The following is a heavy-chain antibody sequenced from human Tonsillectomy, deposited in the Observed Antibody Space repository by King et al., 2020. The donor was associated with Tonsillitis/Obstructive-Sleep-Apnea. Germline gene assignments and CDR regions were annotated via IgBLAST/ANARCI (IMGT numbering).Heavy chain of an antibody. J-gene: IGHJ3*02. D-gene: IGHD4-17*01. V-gene: IGHV3-11*06. CDR1: GFTFSDYY. Sequence: VQLVESGGGLVKPGGSLRLSCAASGFTFSDYYMSWIRQAPGKGLEWVSYISSSTSYTNYADSVKGRFTISRDNAKNSLYLQMNSLGAEDTAVYYCAGGAATTVTTLNAFDIWGQGTMVTVSS. CDR3: AGGAATTVTTLNAFDI. CDR2: ISSSTSYT.